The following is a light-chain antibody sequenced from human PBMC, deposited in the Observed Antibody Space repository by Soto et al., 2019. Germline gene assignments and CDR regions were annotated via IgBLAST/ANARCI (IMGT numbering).Light chain of an antibody. Sequence: QSALTQPASVSGSPGQSITISCSGTSSDVGGYNYVSWYQQHPGKAPKLMIYEVSNRPSGVSNRFSGSKSGNTASLTISGLQAEDEADYYCSSYTTSSNHCVRFGGVTKLTV. J-gene: IGLJ2*01. CDR1: SSDVGGYNY. CDR2: EVS. V-gene: IGLV2-14*01. CDR3: SSYTTSSNHCVR.